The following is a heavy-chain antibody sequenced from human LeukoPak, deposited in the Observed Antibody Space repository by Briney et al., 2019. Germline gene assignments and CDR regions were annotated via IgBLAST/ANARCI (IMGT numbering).Heavy chain of an antibody. CDR3: AKDARSYNSVWDPFDI. V-gene: IGHV3-23*01. J-gene: IGHJ3*02. CDR1: GFSFSSYS. D-gene: IGHD3-16*01. Sequence: PGGSLRLSCAASGFSFSSYSMNWVRQAPGKRLEWVSAIGGTGSDTYYADSVKGRFTISRDNSKNTLYLQMNGLRADDTAIYYCAKDARSYNSVWDPFDIWGQGTMVTVSS. CDR2: IGGTGSDT.